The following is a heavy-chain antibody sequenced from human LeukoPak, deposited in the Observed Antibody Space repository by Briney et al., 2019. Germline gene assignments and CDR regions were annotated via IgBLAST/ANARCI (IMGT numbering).Heavy chain of an antibody. CDR2: MNPNSGNT. J-gene: IGHJ4*02. CDR3: ARPNYRSYYDSSASLGY. D-gene: IGHD3-22*01. V-gene: IGHV1-8*02. Sequence: ASVKVSCKASGYTFTGYYMHWVRQATGQGLEWMGWMNPNSGNTGYAQKFQGRVTMTRNTSISTAYMELSSLRSEDTAVYYCARPNYRSYYDSSASLGYWGQGTLVTVSS. CDR1: GYTFTGYY.